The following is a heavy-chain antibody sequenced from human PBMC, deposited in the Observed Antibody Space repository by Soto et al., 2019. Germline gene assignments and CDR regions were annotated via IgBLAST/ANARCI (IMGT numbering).Heavy chain of an antibody. CDR2: IYYTGYT. CDR3: ARGWGRIFDY. J-gene: IGHJ4*02. D-gene: IGHD7-27*01. CDR1: GFNIRSYY. V-gene: IGHV4-59*12. Sequence: SETQSLTSTVSGFNIRSYYWSWIRQPPGKGLEWIGYIYYTGYTNYNPSLKSRVTISVDTSKNQFSLKLSSVTAADTAVYYCARGWGRIFDYWGQGTLVTVSS.